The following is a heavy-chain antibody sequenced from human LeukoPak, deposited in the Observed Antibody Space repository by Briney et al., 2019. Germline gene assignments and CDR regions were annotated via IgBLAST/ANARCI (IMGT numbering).Heavy chain of an antibody. D-gene: IGHD6-6*01. V-gene: IGHV4-39*07. CDR1: GGSISSSSYY. Sequence: SETLSLTCTVSGGSISSSSYYWGWIRQPPGKGLEWIGSIYYSGSTYYNPSLKSRVTISVDTSKNQFSLKLSSVTAADTAVYYCARDAEYSSSRPPFDYWGQGTLVTVSS. CDR2: IYYSGST. CDR3: ARDAEYSSSRPPFDY. J-gene: IGHJ4*02.